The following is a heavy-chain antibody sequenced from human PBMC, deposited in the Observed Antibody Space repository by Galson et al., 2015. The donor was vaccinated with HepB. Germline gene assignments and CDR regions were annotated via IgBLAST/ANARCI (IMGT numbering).Heavy chain of an antibody. Sequence: SLRLSCAASGFTFSRYSMNWFGQAPGEGLEWVTSIRRSSSYIYYADSVKGRFTISRDNAKNSLHLQMNSLRADDTSGYYCGSRDSIPTANDSWGQGTLVTVSS. J-gene: IGHJ5*01. D-gene: IGHD3-3*02. CDR1: GFTFSRYS. CDR3: GSRDSIPTANDS. CDR2: IRRSSSYI. V-gene: IGHV3-21*01.